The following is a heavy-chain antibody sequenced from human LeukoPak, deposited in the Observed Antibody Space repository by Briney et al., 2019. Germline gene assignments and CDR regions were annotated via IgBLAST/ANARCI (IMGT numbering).Heavy chain of an antibody. Sequence: EASVKVSCKASGYTFTSYGISWVRQAPGQGLEWMGWISGNNDNPNYGQKFQGRLTVTTDSSTSTAYMELRNLRSDDTAVYYCARDGTSTDDYWGQGTLVTVSS. V-gene: IGHV1-18*01. CDR3: ARDGTSTDDY. CDR2: ISGNNDNP. D-gene: IGHD2-2*01. CDR1: GYTFTSYG. J-gene: IGHJ4*02.